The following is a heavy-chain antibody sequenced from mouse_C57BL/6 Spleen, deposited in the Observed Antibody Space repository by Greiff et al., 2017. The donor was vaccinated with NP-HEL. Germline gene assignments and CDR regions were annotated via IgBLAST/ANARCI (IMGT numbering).Heavy chain of an antibody. Sequence: QVQLQQPGAELVRPGSSVKLSCKASGYTFTSYWMHWVKQRPIQGLEWIGNIDPSDSETHYNQKFKDKATLTVDKSSSTAYMQLSSLTSEDSAVYYCAREGAYYSNYFDYWGQSTTLTVSS. D-gene: IGHD2-5*01. CDR1: GYTFTSYW. CDR2: IDPSDSET. CDR3: AREGAYYSNYFDY. V-gene: IGHV1-52*01. J-gene: IGHJ2*01.